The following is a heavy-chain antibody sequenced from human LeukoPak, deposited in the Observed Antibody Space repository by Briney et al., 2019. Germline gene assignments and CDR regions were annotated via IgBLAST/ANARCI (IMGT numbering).Heavy chain of an antibody. CDR2: ISSSSSYI. D-gene: IGHD5-12*01. CDR3: ARGARWLRFAYYFDY. J-gene: IGHJ4*02. V-gene: IGHV3-21*01. Sequence: GGSLRLSCAASGFNFSSYSMNWVRQAPGKGLEWVSSISSSSSYIYYADSVKGRFTISRDNAKNSLYLQMNSLRAEDTAVYYCARGARWLRFAYYFDYWGQGTLVTVSS. CDR1: GFNFSSYS.